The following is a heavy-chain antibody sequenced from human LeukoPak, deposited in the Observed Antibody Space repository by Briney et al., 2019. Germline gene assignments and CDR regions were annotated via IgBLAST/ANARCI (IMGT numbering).Heavy chain of an antibody. D-gene: IGHD3-22*01. V-gene: IGHV3-30*18. CDR2: ISYDGSNK. CDR3: AKDWGTMIVEYYFDY. J-gene: IGHJ4*02. CDR1: GFTFSSYG. Sequence: GGSLRLSCAASGFTFSSYGMHWVRQAPGKGLEWVAVISYDGSNKYYADSVKGRFTISRDNSKNTLYLQMNSLRAEDTAVYYCAKDWGTMIVEYYFDYWGQGTLVTVSS.